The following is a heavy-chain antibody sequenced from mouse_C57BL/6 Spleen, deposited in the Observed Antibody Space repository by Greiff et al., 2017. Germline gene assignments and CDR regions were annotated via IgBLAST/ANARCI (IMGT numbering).Heavy chain of an antibody. CDR3: AREAYYSFDY. CDR2: ISDGGSYT. Sequence: EVKLVESGGGLVKPGGSLKLSCAASGFTFSSYAMSWVRQTPEKRLEWVATISDGGSYTYYPDNVKGRFTISRDNAKNNPYLQMSHLKSEDTAMYYCAREAYYSFDYWGQGTTLTVSA. D-gene: IGHD1-1*01. CDR1: GFTFSSYA. V-gene: IGHV5-4*01. J-gene: IGHJ2*01.